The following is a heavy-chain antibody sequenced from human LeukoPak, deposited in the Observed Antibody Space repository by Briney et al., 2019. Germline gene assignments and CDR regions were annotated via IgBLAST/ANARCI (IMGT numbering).Heavy chain of an antibody. V-gene: IGHV5-51*01. CDR1: GYSFTSYW. Sequence: ESLKISCKGSGYSFTSYWIGWVRQMPGEGLEWMGIIYPGDSDTRYSPSFQGQVTISADKSISTAYLQWSSLKASDTAMYYCARQGGYGRSPYYYYYYMDVWGKGTTVTVSS. J-gene: IGHJ6*03. CDR2: IYPGDSDT. CDR3: ARQGGYGRSPYYYYYYMDV. D-gene: IGHD5-12*01.